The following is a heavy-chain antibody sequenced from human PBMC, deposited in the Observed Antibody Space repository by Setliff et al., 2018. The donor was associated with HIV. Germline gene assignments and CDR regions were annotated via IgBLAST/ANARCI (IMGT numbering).Heavy chain of an antibody. CDR3: ARLHTDYGSWYFDA. CDR1: GASVASGDSY. D-gene: IGHD3-10*01. Sequence: ASETLSLTCTVSGASVASGDSYWSWIRLPAGKGPQWIGHVHTNVRTNYYPSLNSRVTISADISKNEFSLNLRSVTAADTAVYYCARLHTDYGSWYFDAWGPGTLVTVSS. J-gene: IGHJ5*02. CDR2: VHTNVRT. V-gene: IGHV4-61*09.